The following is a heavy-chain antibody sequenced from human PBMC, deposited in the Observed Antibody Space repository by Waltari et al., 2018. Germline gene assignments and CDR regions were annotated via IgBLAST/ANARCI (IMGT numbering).Heavy chain of an antibody. CDR3: ARGGPAIFGVLITKRFDY. CDR1: GSHFTDYY. V-gene: IGHV1-2*06. CDR2: INPNRGGT. J-gene: IGHJ4*02. Sequence: QVQLVQSGAEVKKPGASVKVSCKASGSHFTDYYMHWVRQAPGQGLEWMGRINPNRGGTNYTQKCQGRVTMTRDTSISTAYMELSRLRSDDTAVYYCARGGPAIFGVLITKRFDYWGQGTLVTVSS. D-gene: IGHD3-3*01.